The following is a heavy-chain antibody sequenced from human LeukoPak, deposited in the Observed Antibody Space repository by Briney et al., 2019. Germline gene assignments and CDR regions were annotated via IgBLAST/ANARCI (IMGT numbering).Heavy chain of an antibody. CDR2: ISGDGTGI. CDR1: GFTFSNYW. V-gene: IGHV3-74*01. Sequence: PGGSLRLSCAASGFTFSNYWMHWVRHAPGKGLVWVSRISGDGTGITFADSVKGRFSISRDNAKNTLYLQMNSLRAEDTAIYYCARRGGLGYGDLDYWGQGTLVTVSS. J-gene: IGHJ4*02. CDR3: ARRGGLGYGDLDY. D-gene: IGHD4-17*01.